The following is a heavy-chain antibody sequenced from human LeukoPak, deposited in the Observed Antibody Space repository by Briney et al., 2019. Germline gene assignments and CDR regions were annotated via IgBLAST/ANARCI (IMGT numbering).Heavy chain of an antibody. CDR1: GYSISSGYY. Sequence: SETLSLTCTVSGYSISSGYYWGWIRQPPGKGLEWIGSIYHSGSTYYNPSLKSRVTISVDTSKSQFSLKLSSVTAADTAVYYCARASGYYYGSGSYYPNWGQGTLVTVSS. D-gene: IGHD3-10*01. J-gene: IGHJ4*02. V-gene: IGHV4-38-2*02. CDR2: IYHSGST. CDR3: ARASGYYYGSGSYYPN.